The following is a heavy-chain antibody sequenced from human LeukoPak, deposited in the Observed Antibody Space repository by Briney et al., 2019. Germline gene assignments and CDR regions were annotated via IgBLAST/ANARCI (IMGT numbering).Heavy chain of an antibody. CDR3: ATSHDAKAAPYDR. Sequence: PETLSLTCTVSGGSISSYCWSWVRQPPGKGLEWIGYIYTSGSTDYNPSLKSRLTMSDDTSKNQLSMELTFLTAADTAVYYCATSHDAKAAPYDRWGQGTLVTVSS. D-gene: IGHD2-8*01. CDR2: IYTSGST. V-gene: IGHV4-4*09. CDR1: GGSISSYC. J-gene: IGHJ5*02.